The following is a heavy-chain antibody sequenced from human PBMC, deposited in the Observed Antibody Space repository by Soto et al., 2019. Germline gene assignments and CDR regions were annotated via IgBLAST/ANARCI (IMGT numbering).Heavy chain of an antibody. Sequence: GGSLRLSCAASGFTFSDYYVSWIRQAPGKGLEWVSYISSSDSIYYADSVKGRFTISRDNAKNSLYLQMNSLRAEDTAVYYCARDLGYYDSSGYFDYWGQGTLVTSPQ. J-gene: IGHJ4*02. V-gene: IGHV3-11*01. CDR2: ISSSDSI. CDR3: ARDLGYYDSSGYFDY. D-gene: IGHD3-22*01. CDR1: GFTFSDYY.